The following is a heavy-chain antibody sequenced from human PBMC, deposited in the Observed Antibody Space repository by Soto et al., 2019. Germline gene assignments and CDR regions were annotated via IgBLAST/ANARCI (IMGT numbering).Heavy chain of an antibody. V-gene: IGHV3-11*01. J-gene: IGHJ4*02. CDR1: GFTFSDYY. Sequence: HVQLVESGGGLVKPGGSLRLSCAASGFTFSDYYMNWLRQAPGKGLEWISYISPGSETVYSTDPVKGRFAISRDNAKNTLYLYINSLRAEDTAVDYCSSPRGPVIARLAFDQWGQGSVVCVSS. CDR2: ISPGSETV. CDR3: SSPRGPVIARLAFDQ. D-gene: IGHD2-21*01.